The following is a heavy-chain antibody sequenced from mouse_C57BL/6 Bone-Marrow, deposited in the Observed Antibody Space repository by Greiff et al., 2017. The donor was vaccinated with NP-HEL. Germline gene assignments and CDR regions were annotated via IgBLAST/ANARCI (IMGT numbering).Heavy chain of an antibody. J-gene: IGHJ2*01. CDR2: IYPGNSDT. D-gene: IGHD1-1*01. Sequence: VQLQQSGTVLARPGASVKMSCKTSGYTFTSYWMHWVKQRPGQGLEWIGAIYPGNSDTSYNQKFKGKAKLTAVTSASTAYRELSSLTNEDSAVYYCTHGSSYGDFDYWGQGTTLTVSS. V-gene: IGHV1-5*01. CDR1: GYTFTSYW. CDR3: THGSSYGDFDY.